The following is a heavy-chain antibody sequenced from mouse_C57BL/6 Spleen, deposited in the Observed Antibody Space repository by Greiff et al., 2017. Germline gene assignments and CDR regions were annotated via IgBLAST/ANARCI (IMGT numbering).Heavy chain of an antibody. J-gene: IGHJ4*01. CDR2: IDPSDSET. CDR1: GYTFTSYW. CDR3: ARGDGYYAMDY. Sequence: QVQLQQPGAELVRPGSSVKLSCKASGYTFTSYWMHWVKQRPIQGLEWIGNIDPSDSETHYNQKFKDKATLTVDKSSSTAYMQLSSLTSEDSAVYYCARGDGYYAMDYWGQGTSVTVSS. D-gene: IGHD2-3*01. V-gene: IGHV1-52*01.